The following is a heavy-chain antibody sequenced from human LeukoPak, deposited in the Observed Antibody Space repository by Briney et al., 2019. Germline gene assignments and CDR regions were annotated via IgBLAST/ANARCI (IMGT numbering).Heavy chain of an antibody. CDR2: IYHSGST. Sequence: SETLSLTCTVSDDSITMYYWTWIRQPPGKGLEWIGSIYHSGSTYYNPSLKSRVTISVDTSKNQFSLKLSSVTAADTAVYYCARAWGTSYYMDVWGKGTTVTVSS. V-gene: IGHV4-38-2*02. CDR1: DDSITMYY. D-gene: IGHD3-16*01. J-gene: IGHJ6*03. CDR3: ARAWGTSYYMDV.